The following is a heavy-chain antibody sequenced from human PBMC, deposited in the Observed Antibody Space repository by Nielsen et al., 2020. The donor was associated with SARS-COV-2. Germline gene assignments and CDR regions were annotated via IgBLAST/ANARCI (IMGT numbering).Heavy chain of an antibody. V-gene: IGHV3-23*01. D-gene: IGHD3-10*01. CDR3: AKGTGN. J-gene: IGHJ4*02. CDR2: ISGSGRST. CDR1: GFTFNKYV. Sequence: GVLKISCVASGFTFNKYVMTWVRQAPGKGLEWVSSISGSGRSTYYADSVKGRFTISRDNDKNTLYLQMDSLRVDDTAVYYCAKGTGNWGQGIQVTVSS.